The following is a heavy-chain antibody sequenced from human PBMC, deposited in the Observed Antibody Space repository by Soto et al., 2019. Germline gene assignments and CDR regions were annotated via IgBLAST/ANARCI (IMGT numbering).Heavy chain of an antibody. V-gene: IGHV4-31*11. CDR2: IYYSGST. D-gene: IGHD2-21*02. Sequence: SETLSLTCAVSGGSISSGGYSWSWIRQPPGKGLEWIGYIYYSGSTYYNTSLKSRVTISVDTSKNQFSLKLSSVTAADTAVYYCARVCGGDCHYGMDVWGQGTTVTVSS. CDR1: GGSISSGGYS. J-gene: IGHJ6*02. CDR3: ARVCGGDCHYGMDV.